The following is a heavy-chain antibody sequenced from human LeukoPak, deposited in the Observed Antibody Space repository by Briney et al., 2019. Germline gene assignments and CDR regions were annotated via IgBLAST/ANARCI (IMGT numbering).Heavy chain of an antibody. V-gene: IGHV3-21*01. Sequence: GGSLRLSYAASGFTFSSYSVNWVRQAPGKGLEWVSSISSSSSYIYYADSVKGRFTISRDNAKNSLYLQMNSLRAEDTAVYYCARGSAYYYDSSGYYYDYWGQGTLVTVSS. CDR2: ISSSSSYI. D-gene: IGHD3-22*01. CDR3: ARGSAYYYDSSGYYYDY. J-gene: IGHJ4*02. CDR1: GFTFSSYS.